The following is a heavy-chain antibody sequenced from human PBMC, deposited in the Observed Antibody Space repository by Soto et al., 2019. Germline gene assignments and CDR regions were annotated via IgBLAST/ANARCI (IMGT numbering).Heavy chain of an antibody. D-gene: IGHD4-4*01. V-gene: IGHV4-39*01. CDR2: IYYSGST. CDR3: ARHPSNFWFDP. Sequence: PSETLTLTRTVPGGSISSSRYPWGWIRQPPGKGLEWIGSIYYSGSTYYNPSLKSRVTVSVDTSKNQFSLKLSSVTAADTAVYYCARHPSNFWFDPWGQGTLVTVS. CDR1: GGSISSSRYP. J-gene: IGHJ5*02.